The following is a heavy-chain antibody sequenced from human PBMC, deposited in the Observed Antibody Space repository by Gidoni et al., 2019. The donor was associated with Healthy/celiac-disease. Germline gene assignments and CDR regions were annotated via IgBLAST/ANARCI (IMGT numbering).Heavy chain of an antibody. CDR1: GFTFSDYY. CDR2: ISSSSSYT. Sequence: QVQLVESGGGLVKPGGSLRLSCAASGFTFSDYYMSWIRQAPGKGLEWVSYISSSSSYTNYADSVKGRFTISRDNAKNSLYLQMNSLRAEDTAVYYCARRGYYDSSGYLNWYFDLWGRGTLVTVSS. D-gene: IGHD3-22*01. V-gene: IGHV3-11*05. CDR3: ARRGYYDSSGYLNWYFDL. J-gene: IGHJ2*01.